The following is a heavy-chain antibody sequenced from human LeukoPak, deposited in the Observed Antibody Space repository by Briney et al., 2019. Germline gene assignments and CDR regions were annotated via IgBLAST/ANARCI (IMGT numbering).Heavy chain of an antibody. CDR3: ARGDAFSGDH. CDR2: IHPEGNEK. CDR1: GFTFSNFW. V-gene: IGHV3-7*04. Sequence: GGSLRLSCAVSGFTFSNFWMSWVRQAPGRGLEWVANIHPEGNEKYHVESMKGRFTISRDNTKNLLFLQMNGLRVEDTAVYYCARGDAFSGDHWGQGTLVTVSS. J-gene: IGHJ4*02.